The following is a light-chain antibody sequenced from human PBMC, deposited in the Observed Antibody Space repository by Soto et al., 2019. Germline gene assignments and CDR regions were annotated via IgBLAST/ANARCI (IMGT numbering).Light chain of an antibody. V-gene: IGKV3-11*01. CDR1: ENVRTL. Sequence: EVVLTQSPATLYLSPGERATLSCRASENVRTLVDWYQQKPGQAPRLLIHGASNRATGIPDRFSGIGSGTDFTLTISNLEPEDFAVYYGQQHSHWPPWTFCQGTKVDI. J-gene: IGKJ1*01. CDR3: QQHSHWPPWT. CDR2: GAS.